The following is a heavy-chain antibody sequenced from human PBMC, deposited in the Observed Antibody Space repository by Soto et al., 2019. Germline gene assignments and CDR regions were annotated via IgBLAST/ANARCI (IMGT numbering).Heavy chain of an antibody. D-gene: IGHD3-3*01. CDR3: ARAYDVRSGNYNGMDV. J-gene: IGHJ6*02. V-gene: IGHV1-69*01. CDR2: VIPMFGIP. Sequence: QVQLVQSGAEVKKPGSSVRVSCKASGGSFRSYAFSWVRQAPGQGLEWMGGVIPMFGIPKNAQKFQTRVTIGADEFTRTVYTDLRSLRSEVTARYYCARAYDVRSGNYNGMDVWGQGTTVTVSS. CDR1: GGSFRSYA.